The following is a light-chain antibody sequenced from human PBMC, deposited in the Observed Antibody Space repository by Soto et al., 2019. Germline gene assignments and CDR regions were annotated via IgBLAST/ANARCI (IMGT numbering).Light chain of an antibody. CDR1: SSDVGGYNY. V-gene: IGLV2-11*01. J-gene: IGLJ2*01. CDR2: DVS. CDR3: CSYSGSYNVV. Sequence: QSALTQPRSVSGSPGQSVTISCTGTSSDVGGYNYVSWYQQHPGKAPKLMIFDVSNRPSGVPDRFSGSKSGNTASLTISGIQAEDEAAYYCCSYSGSYNVVFGGGTKLTVL.